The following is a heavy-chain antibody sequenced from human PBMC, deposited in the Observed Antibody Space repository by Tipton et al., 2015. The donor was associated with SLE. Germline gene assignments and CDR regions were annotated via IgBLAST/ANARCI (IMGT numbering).Heavy chain of an antibody. CDR3: ARQVAGVARDYFDD. V-gene: IGHV4-59*08. D-gene: IGHD2-15*01. CDR1: DASISGHY. Sequence: TLSLTCTVSDASISGHYWSWIRQPPGKGLEWIGYIHYTGSTFYNPSLKSRVTMSVDTSKNQFSLKVSSVTAADTAVYSCARQVAGVARDYFDDWGQGTLVTVSS. CDR2: IHYTGST. J-gene: IGHJ4*02.